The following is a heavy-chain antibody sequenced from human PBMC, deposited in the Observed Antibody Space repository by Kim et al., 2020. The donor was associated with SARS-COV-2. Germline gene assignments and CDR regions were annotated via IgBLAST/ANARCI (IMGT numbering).Heavy chain of an antibody. D-gene: IGHD2-8*01. V-gene: IGHV4-39*01. CDR1: GGSISSNNLY. CDR2: IYYSGST. CDR3: ASRHNVEGIDY. Sequence: SETLSLTCNVSGGSISSNNLYWGWIRQPPGKGLQWIGNIYYSGSTYYNPSLKSRVTISVDTSKNQFSLKLTSVTAADTAVYYCASRHNVEGIDYWGQGTL. J-gene: IGHJ4*02.